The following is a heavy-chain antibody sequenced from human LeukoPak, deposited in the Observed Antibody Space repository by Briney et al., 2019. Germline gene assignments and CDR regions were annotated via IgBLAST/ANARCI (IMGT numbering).Heavy chain of an antibody. D-gene: IGHD6-19*01. Sequence: GASVKVSCKASGYTFTGYYMHWVRQAPGQGLERMGWINPNSGGTNYAQKFQGWVTMTRDTSISTAYMELSRLTFDDTAIYYCARGAAGYSGGFGGGMDVWGKGTAVTVSS. J-gene: IGHJ6*04. CDR1: GYTFTGYY. CDR3: ARGAAGYSGGFGGGMDV. CDR2: INPNSGGT. V-gene: IGHV1-2*04.